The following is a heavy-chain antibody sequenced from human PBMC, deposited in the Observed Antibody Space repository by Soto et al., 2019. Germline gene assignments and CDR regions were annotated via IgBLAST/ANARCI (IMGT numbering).Heavy chain of an antibody. Sequence: PSETLSLTCAVYGGSFSGYYWSWIRQPPGKGLEWIGEINHSGSTNYNPSLKSRVTISVDTSKNQFSLELSSVTAADTAVYYCARGRRWLPLDYWGQGTLVTVSS. CDR3: ARGRRWLPLDY. D-gene: IGHD5-12*01. J-gene: IGHJ4*02. CDR1: GGSFSGYY. CDR2: INHSGST. V-gene: IGHV4-34*01.